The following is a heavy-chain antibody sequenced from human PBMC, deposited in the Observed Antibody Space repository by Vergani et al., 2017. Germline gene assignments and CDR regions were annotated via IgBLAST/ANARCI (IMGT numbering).Heavy chain of an antibody. CDR1: GFTFSSYA. J-gene: IGHJ4*02. CDR3: ARSIWFGEAMWPGY. Sequence: VQLLESGGDLVQPGGSLRLSCAASGFTFSSYAMHWVRQAPGKGLEWVAVISYDGSNKYYADSVKGRFTISRDNSKNTLYLQMNSLRAEDTAVYYCARSIWFGEAMWPGYWGQGTLVTVSS. V-gene: IGHV3-30-3*01. D-gene: IGHD3-10*01. CDR2: ISYDGSNK.